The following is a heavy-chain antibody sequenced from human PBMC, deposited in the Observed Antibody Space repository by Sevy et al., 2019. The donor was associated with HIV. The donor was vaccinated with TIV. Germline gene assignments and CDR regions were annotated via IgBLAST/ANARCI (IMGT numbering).Heavy chain of an antibody. Sequence: GGSLRLSCIGSGFSFSYYGIHWVRQAPGKGLEWVAVTSYDGSHKYYADSVKGRFTVSRDNSRNILSLEMNSLRRDDTAVYYCARGENNDEFFQYWGQGTLVTVSS. CDR3: ARGENNDEFFQY. J-gene: IGHJ1*01. V-gene: IGHV3-30*03. D-gene: IGHD1-26*01. CDR2: TSYDGSHK. CDR1: GFSFSYYG.